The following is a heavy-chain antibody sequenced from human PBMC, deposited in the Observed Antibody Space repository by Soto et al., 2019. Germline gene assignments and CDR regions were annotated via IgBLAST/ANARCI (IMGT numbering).Heavy chain of an antibody. CDR2: ISAYNGNT. Sequence: ASVKVSCKASGYTFTSYGISWVRQAPGQGLEWMGWISAYNGNTKYAQKLQGRVTVTTDTSTSTAYMELRSLRSDDTAVYYCARSIVVVTAVDYCGQGTLVTVSS. CDR3: ARSIVVVTAVDY. J-gene: IGHJ4*02. V-gene: IGHV1-18*01. D-gene: IGHD2-21*02. CDR1: GYTFTSYG.